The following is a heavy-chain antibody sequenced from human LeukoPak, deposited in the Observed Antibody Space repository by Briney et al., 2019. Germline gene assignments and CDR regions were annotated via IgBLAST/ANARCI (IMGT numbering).Heavy chain of an antibody. CDR2: TYFRSKWYY. V-gene: IGHV6-1*01. CDR3: ARDPVGGSTIFDS. CDR1: GDSFSSDSAA. D-gene: IGHD1-26*01. J-gene: IGHJ4*02. Sequence: SQTLSLTCAISGDSFSSDSAAWNWIRQSPSRGLEWLARTYFRSKWYYDYALAVKGRITINPDTSKNQFSLQLNSVAPEDTAVYFCARDPVGGSTIFDSWGQGTLVTVSS.